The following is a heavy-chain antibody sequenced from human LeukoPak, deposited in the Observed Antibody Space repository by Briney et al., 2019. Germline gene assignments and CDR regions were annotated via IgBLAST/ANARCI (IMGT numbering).Heavy chain of an antibody. CDR2: IEPDGSGK. CDR1: GFIFRDYW. CDR3: VTSWVRQQRDF. Sequence: PGGSLRLSCAACGFIFRDYWMSWVRQAPGKGREGVADIEPDGSGKTYVDSGKGRFTISRDNAQQSLYLQMDPLTAEDTAVYYCVTSWVRQQRDFWGQGTLVTVSS. V-gene: IGHV3-7*01. D-gene: IGHD3-10*01. J-gene: IGHJ4*02.